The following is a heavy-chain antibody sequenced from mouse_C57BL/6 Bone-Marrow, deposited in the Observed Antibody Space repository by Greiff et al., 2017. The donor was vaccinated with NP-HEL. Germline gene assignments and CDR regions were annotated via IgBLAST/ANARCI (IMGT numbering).Heavy chain of an antibody. CDR2: INPNNGGT. Sequence: EVQLQQSGPELVKPGASVKIPCKASGYTFTDYNMDWVKQSHGKSLEWIGDINPNNGGTIYNQKFKGKATLTVDKSSSTAYMELRSLTSEDTAVYYCARRAYYGSSPAMDYWGQGTSVTVSS. D-gene: IGHD1-1*01. V-gene: IGHV1-18*01. J-gene: IGHJ4*01. CDR1: GYTFTDYN. CDR3: ARRAYYGSSPAMDY.